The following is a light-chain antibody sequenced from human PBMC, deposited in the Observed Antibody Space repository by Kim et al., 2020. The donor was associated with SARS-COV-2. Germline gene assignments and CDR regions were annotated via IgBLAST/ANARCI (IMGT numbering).Light chain of an antibody. V-gene: IGLV3-19*01. Sequence: ALGQTVRITCQGDSLRSYYASRYQQKPGQAPVLVIYGKNNRPSAIPDRFSCSSSGNTASLTITGAQAEDEADYYCNPRDSSGNRVVFGGGTQLTVL. CDR1: SLRSYY. J-gene: IGLJ2*01. CDR3: NPRDSSGNRVV. CDR2: GKN.